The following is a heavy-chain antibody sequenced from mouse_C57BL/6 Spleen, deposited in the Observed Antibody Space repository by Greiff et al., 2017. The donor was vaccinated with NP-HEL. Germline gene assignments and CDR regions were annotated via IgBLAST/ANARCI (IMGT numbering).Heavy chain of an antibody. J-gene: IGHJ3*01. CDR2: IDPNSGGT. CDR1: GYTFTSYW. CDR3: ASHYYGSSYGFAY. D-gene: IGHD1-1*01. Sequence: QVQLKQPGAELVKPGASVKLSCKASGYTFTSYWMHWVTQRPGRGLEWIGRIDPNSGGTKYNEKFKSQATLTVDKPSSTAYMQLSSLTSEDSAVYYCASHYYGSSYGFAYWSQGTLVTVSA. V-gene: IGHV1-72*01.